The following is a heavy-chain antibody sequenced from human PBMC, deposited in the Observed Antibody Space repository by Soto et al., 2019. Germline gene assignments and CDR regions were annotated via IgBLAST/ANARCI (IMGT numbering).Heavy chain of an antibody. D-gene: IGHD3-22*01. CDR1: GFTVSSNY. Sequence: GGSLRLSCAASGFTVSSNYMSWVRQAPGKGLEWVSVIYSGGSTYYADSVKGRFTISGHNSKNTLYLQMNSLRAEDTAVYYCARVVVEDYYDSSGYYFDYWGQGTLVTVSS. J-gene: IGHJ4*02. CDR3: ARVVVEDYYDSSGYYFDY. CDR2: IYSGGST. V-gene: IGHV3-53*04.